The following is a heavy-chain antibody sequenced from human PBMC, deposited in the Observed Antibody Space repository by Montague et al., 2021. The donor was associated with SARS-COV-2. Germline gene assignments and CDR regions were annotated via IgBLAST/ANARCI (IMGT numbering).Heavy chain of an antibody. V-gene: IGHV4-34*01. J-gene: IGHJ5*02. Sequence: SETLSLTCAVYGGSFSNHYWSWIRQSPGKGLEWIGESNESGSTNYNPSLKSRVTISVDTSKNQFSLKLCSVTAADTAVYYCARRSLGYCSGGSCYSAFDPWGQGTLVTVSS. CDR2: SNESGST. D-gene: IGHD2-15*01. CDR1: GGSFSNHY. CDR3: ARRSLGYCSGGSCYSAFDP.